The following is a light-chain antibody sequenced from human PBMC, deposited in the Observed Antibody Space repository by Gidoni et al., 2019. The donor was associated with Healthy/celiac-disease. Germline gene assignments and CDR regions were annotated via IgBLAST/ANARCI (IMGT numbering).Light chain of an antibody. Sequence: QSVLTQPPSVSGAPGQSVTISCTVSSSNIGAGYDVHWYQQLPGTAPKLLSYGNSNRPSGVPDRFSGSKSGTSASLAITGLQAEDEADYYCQSYDSSLSLVVFGGGTKLTVL. J-gene: IGLJ2*01. CDR1: SSNIGAGYD. V-gene: IGLV1-40*01. CDR3: QSYDSSLSLVV. CDR2: GNS.